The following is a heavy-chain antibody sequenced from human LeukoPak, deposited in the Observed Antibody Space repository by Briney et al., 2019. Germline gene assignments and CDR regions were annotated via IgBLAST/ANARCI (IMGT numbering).Heavy chain of an antibody. Sequence: GGSLRLSCAASGFTFSSYSMNWVRQAPGKGLEWVSSISSSSSYIYYADSVKGRFTISRDNAKNSLYLQMNSLRAEDTAVYYCARDYAYGDYLPPLYYFDYWGQGTLVTVSS. CDR3: ARDYAYGDYLPPLYYFDY. CDR2: ISSSSSYI. D-gene: IGHD4-17*01. J-gene: IGHJ4*02. CDR1: GFTFSSYS. V-gene: IGHV3-21*01.